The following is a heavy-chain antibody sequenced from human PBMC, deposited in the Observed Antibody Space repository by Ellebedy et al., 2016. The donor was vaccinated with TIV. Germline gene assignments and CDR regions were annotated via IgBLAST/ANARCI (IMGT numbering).Heavy chain of an antibody. CDR3: AKAPDSSGYSAPFDY. CDR2: ISGSGGST. CDR1: GFTFSSYA. J-gene: IGHJ4*02. Sequence: PGGSLRLSCAASGFTFSSYAMSWVRQAPGKGLEWVSAISGSGGSTYYADSVKGRFTISRDNSKNTLYLQMNSLRAEDTAVYYCAKAPDSSGYSAPFDYWGQGTLVTVSS. D-gene: IGHD3-22*01. V-gene: IGHV3-23*01.